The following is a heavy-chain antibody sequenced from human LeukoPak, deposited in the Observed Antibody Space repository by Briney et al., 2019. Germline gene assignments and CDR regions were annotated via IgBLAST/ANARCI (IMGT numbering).Heavy chain of an antibody. CDR2: ISAYNGNT. CDR3: ARDVASYYYDSSGYDDY. J-gene: IGHJ4*02. CDR1: GYTFTSYG. Sequence: SVKVSCKASGYTFTSYGISWVRQAPGRGLEWMGWISAYNGNTNYAQKLQGRVTMTTDTSTSTAYMELRSLRSDDTAVYYCARDVASYYYDSSGYDDYWGQGTLVTVSS. D-gene: IGHD3-22*01. V-gene: IGHV1-18*01.